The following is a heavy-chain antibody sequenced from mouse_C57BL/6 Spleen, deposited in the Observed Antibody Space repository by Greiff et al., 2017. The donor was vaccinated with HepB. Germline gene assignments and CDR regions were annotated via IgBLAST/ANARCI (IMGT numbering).Heavy chain of an antibody. Sequence: VQLVESGAELAKPGASVKLSCKASGYTFTSYWMHWVKQRPGQGLEWIGYINPSSGYTKYNQKFKDKATLTADKSSSTAYMQLSSLTYEDSAVYYCAPIYYYGSSYVGAMDYWGQGTSVTVSS. CDR1: GYTFTSYW. V-gene: IGHV1-7*01. D-gene: IGHD1-1*01. CDR3: APIYYYGSSYVGAMDY. J-gene: IGHJ4*01. CDR2: INPSSGYT.